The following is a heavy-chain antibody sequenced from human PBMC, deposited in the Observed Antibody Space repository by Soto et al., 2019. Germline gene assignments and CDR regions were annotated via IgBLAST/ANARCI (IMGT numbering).Heavy chain of an antibody. CDR1: GTSISSYY. D-gene: IGHD2-8*01. Sequence: SETLSLTCTVSGTSISSYYWSWIRQPPGKGLEWIANIHYSGTTNYNPSLASRVTLSVDTPKNQFSLKMTSVTAADRAMYFCARYNSYAIDYWGRGTLVTVSS. J-gene: IGHJ4*02. V-gene: IGHV4-59*01. CDR3: ARYNSYAIDY. CDR2: IHYSGTT.